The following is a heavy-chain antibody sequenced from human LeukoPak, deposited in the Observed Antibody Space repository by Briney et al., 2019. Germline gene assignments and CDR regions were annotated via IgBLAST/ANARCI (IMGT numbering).Heavy chain of an antibody. D-gene: IGHD5-12*01. CDR1: AYTFTAYY. Sequence: ASVKVSCKASAYTFTAYYIHWVRQAPGQGLEWMGWINPHSGDTNYAQTFQSRVTMTRDTSISTAYMELSRLRSDDTAVYYCASELVATQNFVEDYWGQGTLVTVSS. J-gene: IGHJ4*02. CDR2: INPHSGDT. CDR3: ASELVATQNFVEDY. V-gene: IGHV1-2*02.